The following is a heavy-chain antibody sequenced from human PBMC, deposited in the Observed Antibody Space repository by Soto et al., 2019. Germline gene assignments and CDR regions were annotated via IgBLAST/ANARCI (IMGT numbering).Heavy chain of an antibody. CDR1: GYTFTSYY. CDR2: INPSGGST. D-gene: IGHD3-10*01. Sequence: GASVKVSCKASGYTFTSYYMHWVRQAPGQGLEWMGIINPSGGSTSYAQKFQGRVTMTRDTSTSTVYMELSSLRSEDTAVYYCARGITMVRGAPAPNYGMDVWGQGTTVTVSS. V-gene: IGHV1-46*01. CDR3: ARGITMVRGAPAPNYGMDV. J-gene: IGHJ6*02.